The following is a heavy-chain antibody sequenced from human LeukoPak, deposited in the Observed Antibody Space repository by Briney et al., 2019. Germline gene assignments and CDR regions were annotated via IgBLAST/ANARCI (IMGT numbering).Heavy chain of an antibody. V-gene: IGHV3-74*01. J-gene: IGHJ5*02. D-gene: IGHD2-8*01. CDR2: INSDGSST. CDR1: GFTFSSYW. CDR3: ARDRVTWFDP. Sequence: GGSLRLSCAASGFTFSSYWMHWVCQAPGKRLVWVSRINSDGSSTSYADSVKGRFTISRDNAKNTLYLQMNSLRAEDTAVYYCARDRVTWFDPWGQGTLVTVSS.